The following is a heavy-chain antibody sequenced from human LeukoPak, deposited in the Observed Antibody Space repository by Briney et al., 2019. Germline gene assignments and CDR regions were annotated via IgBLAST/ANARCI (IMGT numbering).Heavy chain of an antibody. CDR3: AKVVDGQWLVRGWFDP. D-gene: IGHD6-19*01. CDR1: GFTVSRSY. CDR2: FYSGGGT. Sequence: GGSLRLSCAASGFTVSRSYMSWVRQAPGKGLEWVSVFYSGGGTSYADSVKGRFTISRDTSKNSVYLQMNSLRAEDTAVYYCAKVVDGQWLVRGWFDPWGQGTLVTVSS. J-gene: IGHJ5*02. V-gene: IGHV3-53*01.